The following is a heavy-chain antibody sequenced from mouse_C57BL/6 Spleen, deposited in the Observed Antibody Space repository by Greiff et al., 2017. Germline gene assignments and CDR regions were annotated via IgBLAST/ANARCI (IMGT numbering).Heavy chain of an antibody. Sequence: QVQLQQSGAELVMPGASVKLSCKASGYTFTSYWMHWVKQRPGQGLEWIGEIDPSDSYTNYNQKFKGKSTLTVDKSSSTAYMQLSSLTSEDSAVYYCARAQATGAMDYWGQEPQSPSPQ. J-gene: IGHJ4*01. V-gene: IGHV1-69*01. CDR2: IDPSDSYT. D-gene: IGHD3-2*02. CDR1: GYTFTSYW. CDR3: ARAQATGAMDY.